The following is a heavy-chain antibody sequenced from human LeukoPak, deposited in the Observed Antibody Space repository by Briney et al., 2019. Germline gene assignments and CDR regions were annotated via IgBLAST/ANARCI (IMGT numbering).Heavy chain of an antibody. Sequence: PGGSLRLSCAASGFTFSSYSMNWVRQAPGKGLEWVSSISSSSSYIYYADSVKGRFTISRDNAKNSLYLQMNSLRAEDTAVYYCARDHNPTGDYPDYWDQGTLVTVSS. CDR3: ARDHNPTGDYPDY. D-gene: IGHD1-14*01. CDR1: GFTFSSYS. CDR2: ISSSSSYI. J-gene: IGHJ4*02. V-gene: IGHV3-21*01.